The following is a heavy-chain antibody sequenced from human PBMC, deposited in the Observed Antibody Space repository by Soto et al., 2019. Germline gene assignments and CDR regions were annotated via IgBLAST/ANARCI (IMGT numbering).Heavy chain of an antibody. D-gene: IGHD5-12*01. CDR2: ISYDGSNK. CDR3: ARDRGREMATGAFDI. V-gene: IGHV3-30-3*01. J-gene: IGHJ3*02. CDR1: GFTFSSYA. Sequence: QVQLVESGGGVVQPGRSLILSCAASGFTFSSYAMHWVRQAPGKGLEWVAVISYDGSNKYYADSVKGRFTISRDNSKNTLYLQMNSLRAEDTAVYYCARDRGREMATGAFDIWGQGTMVTVSS.